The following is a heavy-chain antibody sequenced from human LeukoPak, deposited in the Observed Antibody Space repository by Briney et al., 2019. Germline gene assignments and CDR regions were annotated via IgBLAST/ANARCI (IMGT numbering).Heavy chain of an antibody. CDR3: ARDAYDSSGLLRFLWFDP. V-gene: IGHV4-4*07. CDR2: IYTSGST. D-gene: IGHD3-22*01. J-gene: IGHJ5*02. Sequence: SETLSLTCTVSGGSISSYYWSWIRQLAGKGLEWIGRIYTSGSTNYNPSLKSRVTMSVDTSKNQFSLKLSSVTAADTAVYYCARDAYDSSGLLRFLWFDPWGQGTLVTVSS. CDR1: GGSISSYY.